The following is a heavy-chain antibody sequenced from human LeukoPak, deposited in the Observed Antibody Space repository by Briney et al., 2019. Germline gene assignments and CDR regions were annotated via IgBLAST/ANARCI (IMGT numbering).Heavy chain of an antibody. CDR2: ISSSSTTI. CDR3: ARARGYSYGYSDY. V-gene: IGHV3-48*01. J-gene: IGHJ4*02. Sequence: PGGSLSLSCAASGFTFRSYSMNWVRQPPGKGLEGVAYISSSSTTIGSAAPVKGRFTITRDNAKNTPYLQMNSLRTEDTAVYYCARARGYSYGYSDYWGQGTLVTVSS. D-gene: IGHD5-18*01. CDR1: GFTFRSYS.